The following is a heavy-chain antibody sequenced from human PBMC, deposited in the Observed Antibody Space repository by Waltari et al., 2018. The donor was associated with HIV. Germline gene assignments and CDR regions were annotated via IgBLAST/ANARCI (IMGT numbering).Heavy chain of an antibody. V-gene: IGHV1-69*06. Sequence: QVQLVQSGAEVKKPGSSVKVSCTASGGTFSSYAISWVRQAPGQGLDWMGGIIPIFGTANYAQKFQGRVTITADKSTSTAYMELSSLRSEDTAVYYCARLVGIAARPHGDYGMDVWGQGTTVTVSS. J-gene: IGHJ6*02. CDR2: IIPIFGTA. D-gene: IGHD6-6*01. CDR3: ARLVGIAARPHGDYGMDV. CDR1: GGTFSSYA.